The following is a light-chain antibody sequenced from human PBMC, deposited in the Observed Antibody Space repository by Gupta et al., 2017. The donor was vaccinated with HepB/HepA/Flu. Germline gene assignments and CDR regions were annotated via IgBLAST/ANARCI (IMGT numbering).Light chain of an antibody. CDR3: CSYGGSGTFVI. V-gene: IGLV2-23*02. CDR2: EVT. Sequence: QPTLTQPASVSGSPGQSVTISCTGAASNIGGFNLVSWYQQHPGNAPRLMIYEVTKRPSGVFNRFSGSRYGNTASLTISGLQAEDEAAYYCCSYGGSGTFVIFGGGTSVTVL. J-gene: IGLJ2*01. CDR1: ASNIGGFNL.